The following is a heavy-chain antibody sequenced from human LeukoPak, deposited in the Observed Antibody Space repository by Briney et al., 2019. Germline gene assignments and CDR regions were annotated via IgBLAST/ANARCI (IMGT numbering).Heavy chain of an antibody. J-gene: IGHJ3*02. CDR1: GGSFSGYY. Sequence: PSETLSLTCAVYGGSFSGYYWSWIRQPPGKGLEWIGEINHSGSTNYNPSLKSRVTISVDTSKNQFSLKLSSVTAADTAVYYCANSKIGLMWAFDIWGQGTMVTVSS. CDR3: ANSKIGLMWAFDI. D-gene: IGHD2/OR15-2a*01. CDR2: INHSGST. V-gene: IGHV4-34*01.